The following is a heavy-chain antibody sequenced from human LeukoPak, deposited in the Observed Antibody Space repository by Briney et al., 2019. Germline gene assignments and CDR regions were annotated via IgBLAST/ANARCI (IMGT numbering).Heavy chain of an antibody. D-gene: IGHD2/OR15-2a*01. CDR3: AREDSTLAAAL. CDR2: INHSGST. Sequence: SETLSLTCAVYGGSFSGYYWSWIRQPPGKGLEWIGEINHSGSTNYNPSLKSRVTISVDTSKNQFSLKLSSVSAADTAVYYCAREDSTLAAALWGQGTLVTVSS. V-gene: IGHV4-34*01. J-gene: IGHJ4*02. CDR1: GGSFSGYY.